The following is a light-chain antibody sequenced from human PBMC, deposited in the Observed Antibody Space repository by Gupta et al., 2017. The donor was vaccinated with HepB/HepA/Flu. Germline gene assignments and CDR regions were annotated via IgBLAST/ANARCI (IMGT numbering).Light chain of an antibody. CDR2: NVS. Sequence: QSALTQPASLSGSPGKSITISCTGPSSDYVSLYQQYPGKAPKLLIYNVSDRPSGVSHRFSGSKSGNTASLSISGLQTEDEAYYYCSSYTYTTTLVVFGGGTKLTVL. J-gene: IGLJ2*01. CDR1: SSDY. V-gene: IGLV2-14*03. CDR3: SSYTYTTTLVV.